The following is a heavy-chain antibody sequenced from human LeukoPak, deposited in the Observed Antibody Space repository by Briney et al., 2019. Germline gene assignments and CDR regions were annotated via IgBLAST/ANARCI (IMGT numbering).Heavy chain of an antibody. CDR2: INHSGST. CDR3: ARDLRVYGTIGYFDF. J-gene: IGHJ4*02. CDR1: GGSFSGYY. Sequence: PSETLSLTCAVYGGSFSGYYWSWIRPPPGKGLEWIGEINHSGSTNHNPSLKSRVTISVDTSKNQFSLKRSSVTAADTAVYYCARDLRVYGTIGYFDFWGQGTLVTVSS. D-gene: IGHD4-17*01. V-gene: IGHV4-34*01.